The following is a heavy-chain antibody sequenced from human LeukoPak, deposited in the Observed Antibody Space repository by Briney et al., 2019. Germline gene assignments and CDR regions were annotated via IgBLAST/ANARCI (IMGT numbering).Heavy chain of an antibody. Sequence: PGGSLRLSCAASGFTVSSNYMSWVRQAPGKGLEWVSVIYSGGSTYYADSVKGRFTISRDNSKNTLYLQMNGLRAEDTAVYYCARDSSLPYSSSWYGFDYWGQGTLVTVSS. CDR2: IYSGGST. J-gene: IGHJ4*02. CDR1: GFTVSSNY. D-gene: IGHD6-13*01. V-gene: IGHV3-53*01. CDR3: ARDSSLPYSSSWYGFDY.